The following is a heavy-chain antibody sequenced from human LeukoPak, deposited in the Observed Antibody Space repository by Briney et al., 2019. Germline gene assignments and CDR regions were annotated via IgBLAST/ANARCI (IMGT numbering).Heavy chain of an antibody. CDR3: ARGWGNYDFWSGYTDY. CDR2: INPNSGGT. J-gene: IGHJ4*02. CDR1: GYTFTSYG. D-gene: IGHD3-3*01. Sequence: ASVKVSCKASGYTFTSYGISWVRQAPGQGLEWMGWINPNSGGTNYAQKFQGRVTMTRDTSISTAYMELSRLRSDDTAVYYCARGWGNYDFWSGYTDYWGQGTLVTVSS. V-gene: IGHV1-2*02.